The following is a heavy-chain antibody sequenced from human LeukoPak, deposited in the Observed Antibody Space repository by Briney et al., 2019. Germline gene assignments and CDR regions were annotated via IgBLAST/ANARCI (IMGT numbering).Heavy chain of an antibody. D-gene: IGHD5-12*01. J-gene: IGHJ4*02. CDR3: ARSWGVGATFDY. V-gene: IGHV1-69*04. CDR2: IIPILGIA. Sequence: SVKVSCKASGGTFSSYAISWVRQAPGQGLEWMGRIIPILGIANYAQKFQGRVTITADKSTSTAYMELSSLRSEDTAVYYCARSWGVGATFDYWGQGTLVTVSS. CDR1: GGTFSSYA.